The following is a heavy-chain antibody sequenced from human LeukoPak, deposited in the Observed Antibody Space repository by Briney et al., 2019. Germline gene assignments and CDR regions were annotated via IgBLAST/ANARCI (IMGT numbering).Heavy chain of an antibody. CDR1: GFTFSSYS. Sequence: GGSLRLSCAASGFTFSSYSMNWVRQAPGKGLEWVSSISSSSSYIYYADSVKGRFTISRDNAKNSLYLQMNSLRAEDTAVYYCARDLNPYSSSWLDYYYYYGMDVWGQGTTVTVSS. CDR2: ISSSSSYI. V-gene: IGHV3-21*01. CDR3: ARDLNPYSSSWLDYYYYYGMDV. D-gene: IGHD6-13*01. J-gene: IGHJ6*02.